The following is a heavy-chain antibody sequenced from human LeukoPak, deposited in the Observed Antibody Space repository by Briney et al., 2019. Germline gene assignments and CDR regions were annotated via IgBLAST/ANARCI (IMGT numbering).Heavy chain of an antibody. CDR3: ARDRGYTQDY. CDR2: ISISGTTM. V-gene: IGHV3-48*03. Sequence: GGSLRLSCAASGFTFSGYEMNWVRQAPGKGLEWVSYISISGTTMYYADSVKGRFTISRDNSKTSVYLQMNSLRAEDTAVYFCARDRGYTQDYWGQGTLVTVSS. J-gene: IGHJ4*02. D-gene: IGHD5-12*01. CDR1: GFTFSGYE.